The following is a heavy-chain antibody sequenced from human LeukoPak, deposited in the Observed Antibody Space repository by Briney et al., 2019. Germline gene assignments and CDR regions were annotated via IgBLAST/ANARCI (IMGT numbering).Heavy chain of an antibody. CDR1: GFTFSSYA. Sequence: GGSLRLSCAVSGFTFSSYAMSWVRQAPGKGLEWVSAFSGSGGSTYYADSVKGRFTISRDNSKNTLYLQMNSLRAGDTAVYYCATSGLSRFGFWGQGTLVTVSS. V-gene: IGHV3-23*01. D-gene: IGHD2/OR15-2a*01. CDR2: FSGSGGST. J-gene: IGHJ4*02. CDR3: ATSGLSRFGF.